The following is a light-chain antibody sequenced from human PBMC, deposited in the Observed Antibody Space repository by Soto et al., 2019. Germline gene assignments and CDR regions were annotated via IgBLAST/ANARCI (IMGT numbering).Light chain of an antibody. J-gene: IGKJ1*01. Sequence: DIQMTQSPSTLSASVGDRVTITCRASQSISSWLAWYQQKPGKAPKLLIYKASSLESGVPSRFSGSGSGTEFTLTISSLQPDDVSTYYCQQYNSYPWTFGQVTKVEIK. CDR1: QSISSW. V-gene: IGKV1-5*03. CDR3: QQYNSYPWT. CDR2: KAS.